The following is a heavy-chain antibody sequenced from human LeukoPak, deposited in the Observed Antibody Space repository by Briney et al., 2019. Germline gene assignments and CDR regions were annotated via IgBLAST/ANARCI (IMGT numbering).Heavy chain of an antibody. V-gene: IGHV4-34*01. J-gene: IGHJ4*02. CDR2: INHSGST. D-gene: IGHD3-22*01. Sequence: PSETLSLTCAVYGGSFSGYYWSWIRQPPGKGLERIGEINHSGSTNYNPSLKSRVTISVDTSKNQFSLKLSSVTAADTAVYYCASLYDSSGLDDYWGQGTLVTVSS. CDR3: ASLYDSSGLDDY. CDR1: GGSFSGYY.